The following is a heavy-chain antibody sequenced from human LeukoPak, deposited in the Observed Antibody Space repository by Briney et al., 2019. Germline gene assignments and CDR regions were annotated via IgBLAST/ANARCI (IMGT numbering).Heavy chain of an antibody. D-gene: IGHD6-13*01. CDR2: ISGSGSST. Sequence: PGGSLRLSCAASGFTFSSYAMSWVRQAPGKGLEWVSGISGSGSSTYYAGSVKGRFNISRDNSKNMVYLQMNRLRADDTAVYHCAKEGYASSWYRFDYWSQGTLVTVSS. CDR1: GFTFSSYA. J-gene: IGHJ4*02. V-gene: IGHV3-23*01. CDR3: AKEGYASSWYRFDY.